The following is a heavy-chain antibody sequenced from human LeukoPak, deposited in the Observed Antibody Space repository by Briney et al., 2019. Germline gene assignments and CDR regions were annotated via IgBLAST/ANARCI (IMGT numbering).Heavy chain of an antibody. CDR1: GGSFSGYY. V-gene: IGHV4-34*01. J-gene: IGHJ6*04. CDR2: INHSGST. Sequence: SETLSLTCAVYGGSFSGYYWSWIRQPPGKGLEWIGEINHSGSTNYNPSLKSRVTISVDTSKNQFSLKLSSVTAADTAVYYCARGNHYYGSGSYYWGERGYYYGVDVWGKGTTVTVSS. D-gene: IGHD3-10*01. CDR3: ARGNHYYGSGSYYWGERGYYYGVDV.